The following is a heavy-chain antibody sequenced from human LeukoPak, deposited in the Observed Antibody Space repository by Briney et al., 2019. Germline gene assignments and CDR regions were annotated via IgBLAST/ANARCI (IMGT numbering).Heavy chain of an antibody. J-gene: IGHJ6*04. CDR3: AELGITMIGGV. CDR2: ISDSGSTF. CDR1: GFTVSSNY. V-gene: IGHV3-11*04. Sequence: GGSLRLSCAASGFTVSSNYMSWVRQAPGKGLEWVSYISDSGSTFYYADSVRGRFTISRDSAKNSLYLQMNSLRAEDTAVYYCAELGITMIGGVWGKGTTVTISS. D-gene: IGHD3-10*02.